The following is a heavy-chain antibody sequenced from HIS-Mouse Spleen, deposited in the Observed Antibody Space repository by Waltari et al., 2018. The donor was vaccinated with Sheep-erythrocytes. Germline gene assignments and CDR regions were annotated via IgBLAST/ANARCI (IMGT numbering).Heavy chain of an antibody. V-gene: IGHV3-21*01. D-gene: IGHD1-26*01. CDR2: ISSSSSYI. CDR3: ARVASGATFDY. Sequence: EVQLVESGVGLVKPGGSLILSCAASGFTFSSFSLTWVRQAPGKGLEWVSSISSSSSYIYYADSVKGRFTISRDNAKNSLYLQMNSLRAEDTAVYYCARVASGATFDYWGQGTLVTVSS. CDR1: GFTFSSFS. J-gene: IGHJ4*02.